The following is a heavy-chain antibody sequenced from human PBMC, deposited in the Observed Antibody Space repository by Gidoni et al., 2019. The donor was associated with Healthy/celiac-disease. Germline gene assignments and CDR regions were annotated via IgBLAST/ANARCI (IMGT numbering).Heavy chain of an antibody. Sequence: RLSCAASGFTFSSYAMGWVRPDPGKGLEWVSAISGSGGSTYYADSVKGRFTISRDNSKNTLYLQMNSLRAEDTAVYYCAKDRSVAGTFDYWGQGTLVTVSS. CDR2: ISGSGGST. CDR3: AKDRSVAGTFDY. J-gene: IGHJ4*02. D-gene: IGHD6-19*01. V-gene: IGHV3-23*01. CDR1: GFTFSSYA.